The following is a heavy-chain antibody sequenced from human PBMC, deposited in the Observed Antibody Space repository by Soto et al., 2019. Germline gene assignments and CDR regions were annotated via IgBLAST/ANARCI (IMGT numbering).Heavy chain of an antibody. CDR3: ARSTPGNPFDI. D-gene: IGHD3-10*01. V-gene: IGHV3-21*01. Sequence: SLRLSCGSSGFSFTSYTMNWVRQAPGKGLEWVASISAGGRSIYYADSLKGRSTVSRDNARSSLYLQMNSLRAEVTAVYYCARSTPGNPFDIWGQGTMVTVSS. J-gene: IGHJ3*02. CDR2: ISAGGRSI. CDR1: GFSFTSYT.